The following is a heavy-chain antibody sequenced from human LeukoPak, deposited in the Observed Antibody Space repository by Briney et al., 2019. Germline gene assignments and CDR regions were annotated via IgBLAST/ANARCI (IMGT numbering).Heavy chain of an antibody. D-gene: IGHD4-11*01. CDR1: GYTFTTYY. CDR2: IAADNGGS. CDR3: ARASSPYNWYFNV. V-gene: IGHV1-46*01. J-gene: IGHJ2*01. Sequence: ASVKVSCKASGYTFTTYYMHWVRQAPGQGLEWMGWIAADNGGSSYTQKFQGRVTMTTDTSTSTVYMDLRSLRTDDTAVYYCARASSPYNWYFNVWGRGTLVTVSS.